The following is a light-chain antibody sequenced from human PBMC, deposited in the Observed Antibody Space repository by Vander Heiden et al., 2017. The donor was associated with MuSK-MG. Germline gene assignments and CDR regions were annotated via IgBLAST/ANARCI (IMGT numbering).Light chain of an antibody. CDR1: QSVSSSY. Sequence: DIVLTQSPGTLSLSPGERATLSCRARQSVSSSYLARYQQKPGQAPRLLMYGSSSRANGIPDRFSGSGSGTEFTLTISRLEHEDFAVYYGQQYGSSPYTCGQGTKLESK. CDR3: QQYGSSPYT. J-gene: IGKJ2*01. CDR2: GSS. V-gene: IGKV3-20*01.